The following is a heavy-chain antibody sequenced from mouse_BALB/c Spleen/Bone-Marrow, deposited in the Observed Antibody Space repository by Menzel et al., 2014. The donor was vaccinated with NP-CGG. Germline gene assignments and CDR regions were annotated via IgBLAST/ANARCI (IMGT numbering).Heavy chain of an antibody. V-gene: IGHV1S56*01. Sequence: QAQLQQSGPELVKPGASVRISCKASGYTFTAYYIHWVKQRPGQGLEWIGWIYPGNLNTKYNEKLKGKATLTADKSSSTAYMQLSSLSSEDPAVYFCTRDAMDDWGQGTSVTVS. CDR3: TRDAMDD. J-gene: IGHJ4*01. CDR2: IYPGNLNT. CDR1: GYTFTAYY.